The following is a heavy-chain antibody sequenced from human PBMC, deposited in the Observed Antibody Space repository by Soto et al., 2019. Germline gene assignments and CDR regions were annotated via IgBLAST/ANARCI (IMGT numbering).Heavy chain of an antibody. J-gene: IGHJ4*02. Sequence: QVQLVQSGAEVKKPGSSVKVSCKASGGTFSSYAISWVRQAPGQGLEWMGGIIPIFGTANYAQKFQGRVTXXAXEXXSTAYMELSSLRSEDTAVYYCASSTQNSGYDSGALWGQGTLVTVSS. CDR1: GGTFSSYA. D-gene: IGHD5-12*01. V-gene: IGHV1-69*12. CDR3: ASSTQNSGYDSGAL. CDR2: IIPIFGTA.